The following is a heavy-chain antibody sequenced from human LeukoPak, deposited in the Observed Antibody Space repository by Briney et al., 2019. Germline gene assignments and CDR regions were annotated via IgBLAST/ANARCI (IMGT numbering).Heavy chain of an antibody. J-gene: IGHJ4*02. CDR2: ISYDGSNK. D-gene: IGHD3-10*01. Sequence: GGSLRLSCAASGFTFSSYEMNWVRQAPGKGLEWVAVISYDGSNKYYADSVKGRFTISRDNSKNTLYLQMNSLRAEDTAVYYCARGSYFDYWGQGTLVTVSS. V-gene: IGHV3-30*04. CDR1: GFTFSSYE. CDR3: ARGSYFDY.